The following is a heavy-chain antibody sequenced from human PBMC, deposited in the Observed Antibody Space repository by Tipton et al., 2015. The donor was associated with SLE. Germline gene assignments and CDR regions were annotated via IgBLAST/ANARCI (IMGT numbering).Heavy chain of an antibody. CDR2: IYTSGST. Sequence: TLSLPCTVSGGSISSGSYYWSWIRQPAGKGLEWIGRIYTSGSTYYNPSLKSRVTISVDTSKNQFSLKLSSVTAADTAVYYCARISLTERSAFDIWGQGTMVTVSS. V-gene: IGHV4-61*02. CDR1: GGSISSGSYY. J-gene: IGHJ3*02. CDR3: ARISLTERSAFDI.